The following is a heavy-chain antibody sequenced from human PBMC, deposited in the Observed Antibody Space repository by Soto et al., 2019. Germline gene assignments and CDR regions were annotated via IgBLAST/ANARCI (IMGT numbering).Heavy chain of an antibody. CDR2: MNPNSGNT. CDR1: GYTFTSYD. V-gene: IGHV1-8*01. D-gene: IGHD3-9*01. Sequence: GASVKVSCKASGYTFTSYDINWVRQATGQGLEWMGWMNPNSGNTGYAQKFQGRVTMTRNTSISTAYMELSSLRSEDTAVYYCARGLFGTGTLRGWFDPWGQGTLVTVSS. CDR3: ARGLFGTGTLRGWFDP. J-gene: IGHJ5*02.